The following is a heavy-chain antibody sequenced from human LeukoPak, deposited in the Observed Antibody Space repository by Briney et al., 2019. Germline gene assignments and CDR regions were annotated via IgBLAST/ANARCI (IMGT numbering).Heavy chain of an antibody. J-gene: IGHJ4*02. CDR3: ATGDGYTYDFGN. D-gene: IGHD5-24*01. V-gene: IGHV3-21*01. Sequence: GGSLRLSCAASGFTFSTYSMLWVRQSPGKGLEWVSSTSSTSTYIYYGDSVKGRFTISRDNAKNSLFLHMNSLRAEDTAVYYCATGDGYTYDFGNWGQGTLVTVSS. CDR2: TSSTSTYI. CDR1: GFTFSTYS.